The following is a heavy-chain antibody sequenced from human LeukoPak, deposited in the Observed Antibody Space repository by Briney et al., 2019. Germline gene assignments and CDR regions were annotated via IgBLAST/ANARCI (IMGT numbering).Heavy chain of an antibody. D-gene: IGHD3-16*01. Sequence: GESLKISCKGSGYSFTSYWIGWVRQAPGQGLEWLGVVYPSAGTSDPAQRFRARITLSDDTSTSTAYMELRSLKSEDTAIYFCVREYHGGYFDFWGQGTLVTVSS. V-gene: IGHV1-46*03. CDR2: VYPSAGTS. J-gene: IGHJ4*02. CDR3: VREYHGGYFDF. CDR1: GYSFTSYW.